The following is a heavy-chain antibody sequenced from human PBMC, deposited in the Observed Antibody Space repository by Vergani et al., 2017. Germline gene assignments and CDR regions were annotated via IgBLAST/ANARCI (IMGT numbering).Heavy chain of an antibody. D-gene: IGHD3-3*01. CDR2: ISSSSSTI. CDR3: AAGADYDFWSGYPIIYGMDV. Sequence: EVQLVESGGGLVQPGGSLRLSCAASGFTFSSYSMNWVRQAPGKGLEWVSYISSSSSTIYYADSVKGRFTISRDNAENSLYLQMNSLRAEDTAVYYCAAGADYDFWSGYPIIYGMDVWGQGTTVTVSS. J-gene: IGHJ6*02. CDR1: GFTFSSYS. V-gene: IGHV3-48*04.